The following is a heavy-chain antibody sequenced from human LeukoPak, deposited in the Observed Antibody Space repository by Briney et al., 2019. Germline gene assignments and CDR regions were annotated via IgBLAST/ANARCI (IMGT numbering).Heavy chain of an antibody. CDR3: ARVTYYDYVWGSYPLDY. D-gene: IGHD3-16*02. Sequence: ASVKVSCKASGYTLTGYYIHWVRQAPGQGLEWMGWINPYTGDTNSAQKFQGRVTMTRDTSISTAYMELSRLTSDDSAVYYCARVTYYDYVWGSYPLDYWGQGTLVTVSS. CDR2: INPYTGDT. J-gene: IGHJ4*02. V-gene: IGHV1-2*02. CDR1: GYTLTGYY.